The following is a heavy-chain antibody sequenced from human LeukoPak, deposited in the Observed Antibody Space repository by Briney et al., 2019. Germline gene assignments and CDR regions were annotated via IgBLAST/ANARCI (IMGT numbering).Heavy chain of an antibody. CDR1: GFTFSSYA. CDR2: ISYDGSNK. CDR3: TTVFEY. J-gene: IGHJ4*02. D-gene: IGHD4-17*01. V-gene: IGHV3-30-3*01. Sequence: GGSLRLSCAASGFTFSSYAMHWVRQAPGKGLEWVAVISYDGSNKYYADSVKGRFTISRDNSKNTLYLQMNGLRAEDTAVYYCTTVFEYWGQGILVTVSS.